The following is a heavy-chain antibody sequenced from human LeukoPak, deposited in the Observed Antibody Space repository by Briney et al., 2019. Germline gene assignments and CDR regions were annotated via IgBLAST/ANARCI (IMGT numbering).Heavy chain of an antibody. Sequence: PGGSLRLSCAASGFTFSSYWMSWVRQAPGKGLEWVANIKQDGSERYYVDSVKGRFTISRDNSMNSLYLQMNSLRAEDAAVYYCSREEWFFDHWGQGTVVTVSS. CDR1: GFTFSSYW. CDR2: IKQDGSER. CDR3: SREEWFFDH. V-gene: IGHV3-7*01. D-gene: IGHD3-3*01. J-gene: IGHJ4*02.